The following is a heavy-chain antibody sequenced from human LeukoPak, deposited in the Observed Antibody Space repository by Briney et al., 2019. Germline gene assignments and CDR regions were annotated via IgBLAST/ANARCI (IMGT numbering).Heavy chain of an antibody. CDR1: GGSIGSYY. Sequence: SETLSLTCTVSGGSIGSYYWSWIRQPPGKGLEWIGYIYTSGSTNYNPSPKSRVTISVDTSKNQFSLKLSSVTAADTAVYYCARKPHGLGNWFDPWGQGTLVTVSS. V-gene: IGHV4-4*09. CDR3: ARKPHGLGNWFDP. J-gene: IGHJ5*02. CDR2: IYTSGST. D-gene: IGHD3/OR15-3a*01.